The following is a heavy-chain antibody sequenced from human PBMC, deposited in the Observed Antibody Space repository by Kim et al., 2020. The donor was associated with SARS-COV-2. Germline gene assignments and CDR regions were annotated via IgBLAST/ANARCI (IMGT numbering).Heavy chain of an antibody. CDR3: AKDIAGTTKDWFDP. D-gene: IGHD1-1*01. V-gene: IGHV3-9*01. Sequence: ADSVKGRFTISRDNAKNSLYLQMNSLRAEDTALYYCAKDIAGTTKDWFDPWGQGTLVTVSS. J-gene: IGHJ5*02.